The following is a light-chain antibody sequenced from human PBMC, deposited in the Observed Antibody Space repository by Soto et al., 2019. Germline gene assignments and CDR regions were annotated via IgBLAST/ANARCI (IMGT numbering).Light chain of an antibody. CDR1: QSVLYSSNNKNY. CDR3: QQYYRPWT. J-gene: IGKJ1*01. CDR2: WAS. V-gene: IGKV4-1*01. Sequence: DIVMTQSPDSLAVSLGESATINCKSSQSVLYSSNNKNYLAWYQQKPGQPTKLLIYWASIRESGVPDRFSGSGSGTDFTLTISSLQAEDVAVYYCQQYYRPWTFGQGTKVEIK.